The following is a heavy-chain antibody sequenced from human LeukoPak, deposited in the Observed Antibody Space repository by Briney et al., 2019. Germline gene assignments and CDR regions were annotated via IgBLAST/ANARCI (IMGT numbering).Heavy chain of an antibody. CDR3: ARDRPSRFRGFVDI. CDR2: IFYSGST. CDR1: GGSISSSSYY. J-gene: IGHJ3*02. Sequence: SSETLSLTCTVSGGSISSSSYYWGWIRQPPGKGLEWIGSIFYSGSTYYNPSLQSRVTISVDTSKNQFSLKLSSVTAADTAVYYCARDRPSRFRGFVDIWGQGTMVTVSS. D-gene: IGHD2-15*01. V-gene: IGHV4-39*07.